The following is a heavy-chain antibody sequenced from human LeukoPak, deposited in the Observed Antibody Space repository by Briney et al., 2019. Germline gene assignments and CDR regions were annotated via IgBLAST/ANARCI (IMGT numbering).Heavy chain of an antibody. CDR1: GFTFDDYA. Sequence: PGGSLRLSCAASGFTFDDYAMHWVRQAPGKGLEWVSGISWNSGSIGYADSVKGRFTISRDNAKNSLYLQMDSLRAEDTALYYCAKVYCSSASCYNYMDVWGKGTTVTVSS. D-gene: IGHD2-2*02. V-gene: IGHV3-9*01. CDR3: AKVYCSSASCYNYMDV. CDR2: ISWNSGSI. J-gene: IGHJ6*03.